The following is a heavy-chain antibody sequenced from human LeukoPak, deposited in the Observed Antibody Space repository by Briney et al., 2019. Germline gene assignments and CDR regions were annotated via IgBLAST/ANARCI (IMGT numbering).Heavy chain of an antibody. D-gene: IGHD3-10*01. CDR2: INSDGSNT. J-gene: IGHJ4*02. CDR3: AGFRGVYPPH. V-gene: IGHV3-74*01. CDR1: GFIFSSYW. Sequence: GESLRLSCAASGFIFSSYWMHWVRQAPGKGLVWVSRINSDGSNTVYADSVKGRFTISRDNAKNTLYLQMNSLRAEDTAVYYCAGFRGVYPPHWGQGTLVTVSS.